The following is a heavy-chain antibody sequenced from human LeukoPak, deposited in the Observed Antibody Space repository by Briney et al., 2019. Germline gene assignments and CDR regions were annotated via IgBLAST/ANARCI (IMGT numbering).Heavy chain of an antibody. CDR2: ISYDGSNK. J-gene: IGHJ3*02. D-gene: IGHD3-22*01. CDR1: GFTFSSFG. CDR3: AKDPGGSSGYPDAFDI. V-gene: IGHV3-30*18. Sequence: GGSLRLSCAASGFTFSSFGMHWVRQAPGKGLEWVAVISYDGSNKYYADSVKGRFTISRDNSKNTLYLQMNSLRAEDTAVYYCAKDPGGSSGYPDAFDIWGQGTMVTVSS.